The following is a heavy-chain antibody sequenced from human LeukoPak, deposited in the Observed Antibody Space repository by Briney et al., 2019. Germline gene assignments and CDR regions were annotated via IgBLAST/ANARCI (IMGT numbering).Heavy chain of an antibody. CDR3: ARVISSAAGTRTRHYYYYMDV. D-gene: IGHD6-13*01. J-gene: IGHJ6*03. CDR2: IYYSGST. CDR1: GGSISSSSYY. V-gene: IGHV4-39*07. Sequence: SETLSLTCTVSGGSISSSSYYWGWIRQPPGKGLEWIGSIYYSGSTYYNPSLKSRVTISVDTSKNQFSLKLSSVTAADTAVYYCARVISSAAGTRTRHYYYYMDVWGKGTTVTVSS.